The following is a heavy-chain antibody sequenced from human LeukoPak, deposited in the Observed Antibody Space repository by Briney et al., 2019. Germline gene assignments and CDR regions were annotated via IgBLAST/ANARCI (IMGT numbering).Heavy chain of an antibody. J-gene: IGHJ4*02. Sequence: ASVKVSCKASGYTFTSYGISWVRQAPGQGLEWMGWISGYNGYTHYAHNLQGRVTMTTDTSTSTAYMELRSLRSDDTAVYYCAREQAGFTGGSGSYWGQGTLVTVSS. D-gene: IGHD6-19*01. CDR3: AREQAGFTGGSGSY. CDR2: ISGYNGYT. CDR1: GYTFTSYG. V-gene: IGHV1-18*01.